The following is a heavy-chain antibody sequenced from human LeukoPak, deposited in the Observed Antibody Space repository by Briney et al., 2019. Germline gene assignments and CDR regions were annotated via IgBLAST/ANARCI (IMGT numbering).Heavy chain of an antibody. CDR3: ARSMAQDVDAFDI. CDR1: GFTFSSYW. D-gene: IGHD2-21*01. CDR2: IKSDGSNT. J-gene: IGHJ3*02. V-gene: IGHV3-74*01. Sequence: AGGSLRLSCAASGFTFSSYWMHWVRQAPGKGLVWVSRIKSDGSNTNYADSVKGRFTISRDNAKNTLHLQMNSLRAEDTAVYYCARSMAQDVDAFDIWGQGTMVTVSS.